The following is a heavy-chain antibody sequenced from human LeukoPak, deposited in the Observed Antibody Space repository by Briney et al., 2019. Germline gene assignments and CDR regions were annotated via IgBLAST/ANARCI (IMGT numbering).Heavy chain of an antibody. Sequence: SETLSLTXTVSGGSISSYDWSWIWQPAGKGLEWIGRIYISGNTYYNSSLKSRVTMSVDTSKNQLSLKLSSVSAADTAVYYCAREIYGSGSYYFDYWGQGTPVTVSS. D-gene: IGHD3-10*01. CDR1: GGSISSYD. V-gene: IGHV4-4*07. CDR3: AREIYGSGSYYFDY. J-gene: IGHJ4*02. CDR2: IYISGNT.